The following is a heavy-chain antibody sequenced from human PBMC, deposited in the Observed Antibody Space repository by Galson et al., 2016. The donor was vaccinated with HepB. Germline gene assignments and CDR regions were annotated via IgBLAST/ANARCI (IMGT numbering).Heavy chain of an antibody. D-gene: IGHD6-13*01. V-gene: IGHV4-59*01. CDR3: STGGGIAAAGDYYYYHGMGV. CDR2: YQYSGGT. J-gene: IGHJ6*02. CDR1: GGSISNYY. Sequence: SETLSLTCTVSGGSISNYYWSWIRQPPGKGLEYVGYYQYSGGTTYNPSLKGRVTISVGTSKNQVSLNLTSVTPADTAVYYCSTGGGIAAAGDYYYYHGMGVWGQGTTVTVSS.